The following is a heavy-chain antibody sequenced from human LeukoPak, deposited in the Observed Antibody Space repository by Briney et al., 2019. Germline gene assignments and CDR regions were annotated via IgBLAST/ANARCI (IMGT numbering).Heavy chain of an antibody. V-gene: IGHV3-13*01. CDR1: GFTFSSYD. J-gene: IGHJ4*02. D-gene: IGHD6-19*01. CDR2: IGTAGGT. Sequence: PGGSLRLSCAASGFTFSSYDMHWVHQATGKGLEWVSAIGTAGGTYYPGSVKGRFTISRENAKNSLYLQMNSLRAGDTAVYYCARYDSSGWYGYWGQGTLVTVSS. CDR3: ARYDSSGWYGY.